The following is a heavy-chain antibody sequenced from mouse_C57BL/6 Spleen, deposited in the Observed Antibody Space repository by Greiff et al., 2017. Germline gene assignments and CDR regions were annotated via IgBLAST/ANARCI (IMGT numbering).Heavy chain of an antibody. CDR3: AREYWKGAMDY. CDR2: IDPSDSYT. D-gene: IGHD5-1*01. J-gene: IGHJ4*01. V-gene: IGHV1-59*01. Sequence: QVQLQQPGAELVRPGTSVKLSCKASGYTFTSYWMHWVKQRPGPGLEWIGVIDPSDSYTKYNQKFKGKATLTVDTSSSTACMQLSSLTAEDSAVYYSAREYWKGAMDYWGQGTSVTVSS. CDR1: GYTFTSYW.